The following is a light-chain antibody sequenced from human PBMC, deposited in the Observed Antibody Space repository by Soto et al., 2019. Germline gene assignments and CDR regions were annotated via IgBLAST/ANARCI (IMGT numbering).Light chain of an antibody. CDR3: QQHSKWPIT. Sequence: EIVLTQSPATLSLSPGERATLSCRASQSVSSSLAWYQQKPGQAPRLLIYDASDRATDIPTRFSGSGSGTDFTLTINSLEPEDFAAYYCQQHSKWPITFGQGTRLEIK. CDR1: QSVSSS. CDR2: DAS. J-gene: IGKJ5*01. V-gene: IGKV3-11*01.